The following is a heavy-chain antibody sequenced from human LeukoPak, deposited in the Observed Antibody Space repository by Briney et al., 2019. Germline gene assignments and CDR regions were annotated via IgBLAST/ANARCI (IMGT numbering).Heavy chain of an antibody. CDR3: ARDRNYAFDN. V-gene: IGHV3-48*01. Sequence: GGSLRLSCTASGFPFIEYSMNWVRQAPGKGLEWISYIGIDSGNTKYADSVRGRFTISTDKAKNSLYLQMNSLRVEDTAVYYCARDRNYAFDNWGQGTLVSVAS. CDR1: GFPFIEYS. J-gene: IGHJ4*02. D-gene: IGHD1-7*01. CDR2: IGIDSGNT.